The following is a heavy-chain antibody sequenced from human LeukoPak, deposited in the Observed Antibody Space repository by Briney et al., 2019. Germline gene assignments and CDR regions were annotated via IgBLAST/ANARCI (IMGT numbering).Heavy chain of an antibody. D-gene: IGHD3-22*01. CDR2: IIPILGIA. CDR1: GGTFSSYA. CDR3: ARDGEVYDSSGCTEGYYYYYGMDV. Sequence: GASVPVSCQASGGTFSSYAISWVRQAPGHGLEWMGRIIPILGIANYAQKFQGSVTITADKSTSTAYMELSSLRSEDTAVYSCARDGEVYDSSGCTEGYYYYYGMDVWGQGTTVTVSS. J-gene: IGHJ6*02. V-gene: IGHV1-69*04.